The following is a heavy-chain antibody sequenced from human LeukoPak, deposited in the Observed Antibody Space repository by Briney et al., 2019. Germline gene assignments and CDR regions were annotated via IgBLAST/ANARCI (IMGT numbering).Heavy chain of an antibody. CDR1: GYTFTSYG. CDR3: ARDPGGYGSGGYGGDY. CDR2: ISAYNGNT. Sequence: ASVKVSCKASGYTFTSYGISWVRQAPGQGLEWMGWISAYNGNTNYAQKLQGGVTMTTDTSTSTAYMELRSLRSDDTAGYYCARDPGGYGSGGYGGDYWGQGTLITVSS. J-gene: IGHJ4*02. D-gene: IGHD3-10*01. V-gene: IGHV1-18*01.